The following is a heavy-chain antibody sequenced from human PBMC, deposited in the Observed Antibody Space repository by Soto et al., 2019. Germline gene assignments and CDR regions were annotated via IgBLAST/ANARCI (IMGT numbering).Heavy chain of an antibody. D-gene: IGHD3-3*01. J-gene: IGHJ6*02. Sequence: SETLSLTCTVSGGSVSSGSYYWSWIRQPPGKGLEWIGYIYYSGSTNYNPSLKSRVTISVDTSKNQFSLKLSSVTAADTAVYYCASSVLRFLEWSSMDVWGQGTTVTVSS. CDR2: IYYSGST. CDR1: GGSVSSGSYY. CDR3: ASSVLRFLEWSSMDV. V-gene: IGHV4-61*01.